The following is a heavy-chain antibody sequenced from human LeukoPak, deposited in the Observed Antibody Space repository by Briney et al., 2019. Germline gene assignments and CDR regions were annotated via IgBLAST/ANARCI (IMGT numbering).Heavy chain of an antibody. CDR3: ARYLAAGYFDL. J-gene: IGHJ2*01. Sequence: PSETLSFTCSVSGGSIVRYYWSWIRQPPGKGLEWIGYIYYTGNTNYNPSLKSRLTISVDTSKNQFSLKLSSVTAADTAVYYCARYLAAGYFDLWGRGTLVTVSP. CDR2: IYYTGNT. CDR1: GGSIVRYY. D-gene: IGHD6-25*01. V-gene: IGHV4-59*08.